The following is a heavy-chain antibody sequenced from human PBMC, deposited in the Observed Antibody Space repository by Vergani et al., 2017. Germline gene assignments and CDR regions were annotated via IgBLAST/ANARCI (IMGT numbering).Heavy chain of an antibody. CDR2: IYPGDSDT. CDR3: ATHYDSSGYYYYYGMDV. D-gene: IGHD3-22*01. Sequence: EVQLVQSGAEVKKPGESLKISCKGSGYSFTSYWIGWVRQMPGKGLEWMGIIYPGDSDTRYSPSFQGQVTISADKSISTAYLQWSSLKASDTAIYYCATHYDSSGYYYYYGMDVWGQGTTVTVSS. J-gene: IGHJ6*02. CDR1: GYSFTSYW. V-gene: IGHV5-51*03.